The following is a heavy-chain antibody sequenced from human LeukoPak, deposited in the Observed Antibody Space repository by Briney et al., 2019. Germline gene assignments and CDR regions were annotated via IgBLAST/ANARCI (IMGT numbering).Heavy chain of an antibody. D-gene: IGHD3-10*01. CDR1: GGSISSSSYY. CDR2: IYYSGST. V-gene: IGHV4-39*01. J-gene: IGHJ4*02. CDR3: ARQGEDDSGSYSQDY. Sequence: PSETLSLTCTVSGGSISSSSYYWGWIRQPPGKGLEWIGSIYYSGSTNYNPSLKSRVTISVDTSKNQLSLKLSSVTAADTAVYYCARQGEDDSGSYSQDYWGQGTLVTVSS.